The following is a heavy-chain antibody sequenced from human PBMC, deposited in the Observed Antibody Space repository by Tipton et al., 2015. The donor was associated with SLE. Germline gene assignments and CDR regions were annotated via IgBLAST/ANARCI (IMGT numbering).Heavy chain of an antibody. CDR2: INTNSGNP. Sequence: QSGAEVKKPGSSVKVSCKASGYTFSDYGINWVRQAPGQGFEWMDWINTNSGNPTYGQVFTGRFVFSVDTSVSTAYLQISGLVAEDTAIYYCARAGGYCSGAACYPVWGRGTLVTVS. J-gene: IGHJ4*02. D-gene: IGHD2-15*01. CDR3: ARAGGYCSGAACYPV. CDR1: GYTFSDYG. V-gene: IGHV7-4-1*02.